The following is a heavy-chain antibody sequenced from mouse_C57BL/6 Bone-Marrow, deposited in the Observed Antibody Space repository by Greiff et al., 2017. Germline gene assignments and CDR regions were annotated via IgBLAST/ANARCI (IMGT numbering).Heavy chain of an antibody. V-gene: IGHV14-4*01. CDR2: IDPENGDT. CDR1: GFNIKDDY. D-gene: IGHD4-1*01. CDR3: TTRSTGAMDY. J-gene: IGHJ4*01. Sequence: EVQLQQSGAELVRPGASVKLSCTASGFNIKDDYMHWVKQRPEQGLEWIGWIDPENGDTEYASKFQGKATITADTSSNTAYLQLSSLTSEDTAVYYWTTRSTGAMDYWGQGTSVTVSS.